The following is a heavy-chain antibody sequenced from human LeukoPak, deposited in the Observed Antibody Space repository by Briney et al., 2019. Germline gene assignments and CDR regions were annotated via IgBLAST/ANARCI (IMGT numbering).Heavy chain of an antibody. D-gene: IGHD6-6*01. J-gene: IGHJ6*03. CDR3: ARGVAARPGYYCYYYMDV. CDR2: MNPNSGNT. V-gene: IGHV1-8*01. CDR1: GYTFTSYD. Sequence: ASVKVSCKASGYTFTSYDINWVRQATGQGLEWMGWMNPNSGNTGYAQKFQGRVTMTRNTSISTAYMELSSLRSEDTAVYYCARGVAARPGYYCYYYMDVWGKGTTVTVSS.